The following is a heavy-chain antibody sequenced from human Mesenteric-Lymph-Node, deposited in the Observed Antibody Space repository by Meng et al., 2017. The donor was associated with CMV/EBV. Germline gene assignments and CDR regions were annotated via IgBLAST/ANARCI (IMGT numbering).Heavy chain of an antibody. CDR2: IYLGDSDT. CDR1: GYSFTSYW. V-gene: IGHV5-51*01. J-gene: IGHJ4*02. CDR3: ARRRGYCSSTSCSIVKYYFDY. Sequence: GESLKISCKGSGYSFTSYWIGWVRQTPGKGLEWVGIIYLGDSDTRNRISPSFQGQVTMSVDKSINTAYLQWSTLKASDTAMYYCARRRGYCSSTSCSIVKYYFDYWGQGTLVTVSS. D-gene: IGHD2-2*01.